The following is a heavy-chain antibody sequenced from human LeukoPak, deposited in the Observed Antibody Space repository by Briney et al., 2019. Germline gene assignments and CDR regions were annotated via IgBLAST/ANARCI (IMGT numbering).Heavy chain of an antibody. CDR1: GFTFSSYG. Sequence: AGGSLRLSCAASGFTFSSYGMHSVRQTPGKGLVWVAVISYDGTNKYYADTVKGRIADSRDNSKNPLYLQMNSLRAEETAVYYCAKDFLVTVETPTDVWGQGTTVTVSS. CDR2: ISYDGTNK. V-gene: IGHV3-30*18. D-gene: IGHD4-23*01. J-gene: IGHJ6*02. CDR3: AKDFLVTVETPTDV.